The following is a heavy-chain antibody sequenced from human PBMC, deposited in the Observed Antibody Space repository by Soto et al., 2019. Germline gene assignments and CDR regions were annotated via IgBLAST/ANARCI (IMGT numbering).Heavy chain of an antibody. J-gene: IGHJ6*03. CDR3: ARDRDIVVVPAARDYYYYYMDV. D-gene: IGHD2-2*01. V-gene: IGHV3-33*01. CDR1: GFTFSSYG. CDR2: IWYDGSNK. Sequence: LSLTCAASGFTFSSYGMHWVRQAPGKGLEWVAVIWYDGSNKYYADSVKGRFTISRDNSKNTLYLQMNSLRAEDTAVYYCARDRDIVVVPAARDYYYYYMDVWGKGTTVTVSS.